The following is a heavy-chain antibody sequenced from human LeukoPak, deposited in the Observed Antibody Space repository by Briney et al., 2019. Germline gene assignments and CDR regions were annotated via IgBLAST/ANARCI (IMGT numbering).Heavy chain of an antibody. CDR2: IWYDGSNK. D-gene: IGHD5-24*01. CDR3: ARERRDGYNTCFDY. V-gene: IGHV3-33*01. CDR1: GFTFSSYG. J-gene: IGHJ4*02. Sequence: PGGSLRLSCAASGFTFSSYGMHWLRQAPGKGLEWVAVIWYDGSNKYYADSVKGRFTISRDNSKNTLYLQMNSLRAEDTAVYYCARERRDGYNTCFDYWGQGTLVTVSS.